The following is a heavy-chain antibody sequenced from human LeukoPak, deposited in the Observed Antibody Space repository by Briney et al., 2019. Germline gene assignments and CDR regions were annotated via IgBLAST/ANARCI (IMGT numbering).Heavy chain of an antibody. CDR2: IYSDGSF. V-gene: IGHV4-4*07. CDR1: GGSISGHY. Sequence: PSETLSLTCTVSGGSISGHYWSWLRQPAGKGLEWIGHIYSDGSFNYSPSYKSRVTMSVDTSKNQFSLRLYSVTAADTAVFYCARGPAASGYFDFWDQGTLVTVSS. J-gene: IGHJ4*02. CDR3: ARGPAASGYFDF. D-gene: IGHD6-13*01.